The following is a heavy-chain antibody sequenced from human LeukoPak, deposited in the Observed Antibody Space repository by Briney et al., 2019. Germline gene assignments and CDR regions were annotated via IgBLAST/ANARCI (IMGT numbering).Heavy chain of an antibody. Sequence: PGGSLRPSCAASGFTLSSYSMNWVRQAPGKGLEWVSSISSSSSYIYYADSVKGRFTISRDNAKNSLYLQMNSLRAEDTAVYYCARDSAWSDDYWGQGTLVTVSS. CDR1: GFTLSSYS. V-gene: IGHV3-21*01. J-gene: IGHJ4*02. CDR2: ISSSSSYI. CDR3: ARDSAWSDDY.